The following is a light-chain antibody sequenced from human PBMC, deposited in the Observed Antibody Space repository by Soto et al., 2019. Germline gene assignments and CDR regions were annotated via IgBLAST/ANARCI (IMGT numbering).Light chain of an antibody. CDR3: QQYGA. CDR1: QSVSSSY. Sequence: EIVLTQSPGTLSLSRGEGATLSCRASQSVSSSYLAWYQQKPGQAPRLLIYGASSRATGIPDRFSGSGSGTDFTLTISRLEPEDFAVYYCQQYGAFGPGTKVDIK. CDR2: GAS. J-gene: IGKJ3*01. V-gene: IGKV3-20*01.